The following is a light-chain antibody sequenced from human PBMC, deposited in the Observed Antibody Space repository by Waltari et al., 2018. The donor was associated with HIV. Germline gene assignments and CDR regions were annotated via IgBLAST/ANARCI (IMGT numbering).Light chain of an antibody. CDR1: AGSVTRGRC. CDR3: LLSYDGDGV. Sequence: QPVATQEPSLTVSPGGTVTLTCASSAGSVTRGRCSYWFQQRPGQASVTLIFDSNNRYSSAPSRITGSFHGRKASLTRTGAQREDEADYDCLLSYDGDGVFGGGTQLTVL. J-gene: IGLJ3*02. CDR2: DSN. V-gene: IGLV7-46*01.